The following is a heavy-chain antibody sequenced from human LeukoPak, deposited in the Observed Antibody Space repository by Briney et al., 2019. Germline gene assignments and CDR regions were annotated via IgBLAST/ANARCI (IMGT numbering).Heavy chain of an antibody. D-gene: IGHD1-26*01. Sequence: SETLSLTCSVSDGSIRSRSFYWGWIRQPPGKGLEWIASVHYSGSTYYNPSLKSRVTISLDTSRNQFSLKLSSVTAADTALYYCARYIGSYYYFDSWGQGTLVTVSS. CDR2: VHYSGST. CDR3: ARYIGSYYYFDS. J-gene: IGHJ4*02. V-gene: IGHV4-39*07. CDR1: DGSIRSRSFY.